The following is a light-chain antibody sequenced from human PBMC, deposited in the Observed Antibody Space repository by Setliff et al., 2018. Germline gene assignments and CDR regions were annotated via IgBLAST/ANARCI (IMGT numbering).Light chain of an antibody. CDR3: VSFTSTHTLL. J-gene: IGLJ2*01. CDR2: DVT. Sequence: QSVLTQPRSVSGSPGQSVTISCTGTSSDVGGYNYVSWYQQHPGKAPELMIYDVTKRPSGVPDRFSGSKSGNTASLTISGLQAEDEADYYCVSFTSTHTLLFGGGTQLTVL. V-gene: IGLV2-11*01. CDR1: SSDVGGYNY.